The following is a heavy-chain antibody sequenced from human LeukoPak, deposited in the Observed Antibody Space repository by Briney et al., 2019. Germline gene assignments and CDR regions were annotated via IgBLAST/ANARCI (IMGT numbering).Heavy chain of an antibody. Sequence: ASVKVSCKASGYTFTSYAMHWVRQAPGQRLEWMGWINAGNGNTKYSQKFPGRVTITRDTSASTAYMELSSLRSEDTAVYYCARGYCSGGSCYSGYFDYWGQGTLVTVSS. CDR1: GYTFTSYA. V-gene: IGHV1-3*01. J-gene: IGHJ4*02. D-gene: IGHD2-15*01. CDR3: ARGYCSGGSCYSGYFDY. CDR2: INAGNGNT.